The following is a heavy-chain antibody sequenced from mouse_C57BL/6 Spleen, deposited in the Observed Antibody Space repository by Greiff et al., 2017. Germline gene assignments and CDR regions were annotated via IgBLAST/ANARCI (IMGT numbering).Heavy chain of an antibody. CDR2: IDPSDSYT. J-gene: IGHJ3*01. CDR1: GYTFTSYW. Sequence: QVQLQQPGAELVKPGASVKLSCKASGYTFTSYWMQWVKQRPGQGLEWIGEIDPSDSYTNYNQKFKGKATLTVDTSSSTAYMQLSSLTSEDSAVYYCARWFSVPYWGQGTLVTVSA. CDR3: ARWFSVPY. V-gene: IGHV1-50*01. D-gene: IGHD2-2*01.